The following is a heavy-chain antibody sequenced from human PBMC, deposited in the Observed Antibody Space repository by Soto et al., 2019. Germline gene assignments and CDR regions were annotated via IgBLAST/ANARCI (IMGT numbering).Heavy chain of an antibody. Sequence: QDQLVQSGAEVKKPGASVTVSCKASGYSFTNYGITWVRQAPGQGLEWMGWISGFNGNTHDAQKLQGRVTMTTDASTSTAYMELRSLRSDDTAVYYCARDRGVPPPVAGNTHYYYYMDVWGKGTTVTVSS. D-gene: IGHD6-19*01. J-gene: IGHJ6*03. CDR2: ISGFNGNT. V-gene: IGHV1-18*01. CDR3: ARDRGVPPPVAGNTHYYYYMDV. CDR1: GYSFTNYG.